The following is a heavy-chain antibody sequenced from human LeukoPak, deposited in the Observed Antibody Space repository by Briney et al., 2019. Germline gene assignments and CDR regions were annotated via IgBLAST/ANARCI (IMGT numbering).Heavy chain of an antibody. D-gene: IGHD3-9*01. V-gene: IGHV1-69*06. J-gene: IGHJ3*02. Sequence: ASVKVSFKASGGTFSSYAISWVRQAPGQGLEWMGGIIPIFGTANYAQKFQGRVTITADKFTSTAYMELSSLRSEDTAVYYCAITYYDILTGYYVYDAFDIWGQGTMVTVSS. CDR2: IIPIFGTA. CDR3: AITYYDILTGYYVYDAFDI. CDR1: GGTFSSYA.